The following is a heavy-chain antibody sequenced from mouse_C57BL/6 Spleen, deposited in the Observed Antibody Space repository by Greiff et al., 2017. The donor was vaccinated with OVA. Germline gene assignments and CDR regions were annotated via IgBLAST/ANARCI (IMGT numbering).Heavy chain of an antibody. CDR3: VRQGDYDYAMDY. D-gene: IGHD2-4*01. CDR1: GFSFNTYA. J-gene: IGHJ4*01. CDR2: IRSKSNNYAT. Sequence: EVKLVESGGGLVQPKGSLKLSCAASGFSFNTYAMNWVRQAPGQGLEWVARIRSKSNNYATYYADSVKDRFTISRDDSESMLYLQMNNLKTEDTAMYYCVRQGDYDYAMDYWGQGTSVTVSS. V-gene: IGHV10-1*01.